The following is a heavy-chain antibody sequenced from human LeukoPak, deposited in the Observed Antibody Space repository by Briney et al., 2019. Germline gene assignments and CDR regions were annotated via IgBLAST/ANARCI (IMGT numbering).Heavy chain of an antibody. J-gene: IGHJ3*02. CDR2: IWHDGTNE. D-gene: IGHD3-3*01. CDR1: GFSFSTYG. V-gene: IGHV3-33*01. Sequence: GRSLRLSCVASGFSFSTYGMHWVRQAPGKGPEWVAVIWHDGTNEYYLNSVRGRFIISRDNSRNTVYLQMNSLRAEDTAVYYCERDLDQNDFWSGYWPDAFASWGQGTKVFVSS. CDR3: ERDLDQNDFWSGYWPDAFAS.